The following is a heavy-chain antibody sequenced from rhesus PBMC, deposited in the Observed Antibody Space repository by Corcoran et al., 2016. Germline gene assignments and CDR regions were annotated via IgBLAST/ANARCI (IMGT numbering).Heavy chain of an antibody. CDR1: GYSLSIGYY. D-gene: IGHD6-13*01. J-gene: IGHJ4*01. CDR3: ARQLYSRDGATYYFDY. Sequence: QLQLQESGPGLVKPSETLSLTCAVSGYSLSIGYYWAWILQPPAQGLEYIGYISGNSGSPYYNPSLKSRVTISKDTSKNQFSLKLSSVTAADTAVYYCARQLYSRDGATYYFDYWGQGVLVTVSS. V-gene: IGHV4-99*01. CDR2: ISGNSGSP.